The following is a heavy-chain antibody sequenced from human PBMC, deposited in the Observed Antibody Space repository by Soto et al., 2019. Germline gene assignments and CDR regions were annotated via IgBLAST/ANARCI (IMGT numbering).Heavy chain of an antibody. CDR3: ARLPYCSGGSCYSVPYYFDY. Sequence: SETLSLTCTVSGGSISSSSYYWGWVRQPPGKGLEWIGSIYYSGNTYYNPSLKSRVTISVDTSKNQFSLQLSSVTAADTAVFYCARLPYCSGGSCYSVPYYFDYWGQGTLVTVSS. J-gene: IGHJ4*02. D-gene: IGHD2-15*01. CDR1: GGSISSSSYY. V-gene: IGHV4-39*01. CDR2: IYYSGNT.